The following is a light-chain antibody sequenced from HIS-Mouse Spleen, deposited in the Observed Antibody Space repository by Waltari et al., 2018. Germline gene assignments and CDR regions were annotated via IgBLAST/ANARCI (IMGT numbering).Light chain of an antibody. CDR3: CSYAGSSTWV. CDR2: EGS. J-gene: IGLJ3*02. CDR1: SSDVGSYNL. Sequence: QSALTQPASVSGSPGQSITISCTGTSSDVGSYNLVSWYQQHPGKAPNLMIYEGSKRPSGVSNPVSCSKSGNTASLTIAGLQAEDEADYYCCSYAGSSTWVFGGGTKLTVL. V-gene: IGLV2-23*01.